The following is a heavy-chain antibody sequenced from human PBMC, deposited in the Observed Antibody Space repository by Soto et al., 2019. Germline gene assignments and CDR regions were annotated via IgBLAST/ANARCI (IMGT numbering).Heavy chain of an antibody. D-gene: IGHD3-22*01. V-gene: IGHV4-30-2*01. CDR3: ARSGYYGVYGMDV. Sequence: PSETLSLTCAVSGGSISSGGYSWSWIRQPPGKGLEWIGYIYHSGSTYYNPSLKSRVTISVDRSKNQFSLKLSSVTAADTAVYYCARSGYYGVYGMDVWGQGTTVTVSS. CDR1: GGSISSGGYS. J-gene: IGHJ6*02. CDR2: IYHSGST.